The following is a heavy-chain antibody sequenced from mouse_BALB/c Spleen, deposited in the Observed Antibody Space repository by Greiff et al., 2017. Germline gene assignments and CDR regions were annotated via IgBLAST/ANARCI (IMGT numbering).Heavy chain of an antibody. CDR1: EYEFPSHD. CDR2: ISSGGGST. V-gene: IGHV5-2*01. CDR3: ARQYYGSLHWYFDV. Sequence: EVHLVESGGGLVQPGESLKLSCESNEYEFPSHDMSWVRKTPEKRLELVAYISSGGGSTYYPDTVKGRFTISRDNAKNTLYLQMSSLKSEDTAMYYCARQYYGSLHWYFDVWGAGTTVTVSS. D-gene: IGHD1-1*01. J-gene: IGHJ1*01.